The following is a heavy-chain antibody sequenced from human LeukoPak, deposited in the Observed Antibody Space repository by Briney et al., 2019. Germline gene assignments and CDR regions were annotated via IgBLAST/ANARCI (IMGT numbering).Heavy chain of an antibody. CDR2: INHSGST. CDR1: GGSINSGNYY. D-gene: IGHD6-19*01. Sequence: PSETLSLTCNVSGGSINSGNYYWSWIRQPPGKGLEWIGEINHSGSTNYNPSLKSRVTISVDTSKNQFSLKLSSVTAADTAVYYCARQQWLVSRRGWFDPWGQGTLVTVSS. CDR3: ARQQWLVSRRGWFDP. V-gene: IGHV4-39*01. J-gene: IGHJ5*02.